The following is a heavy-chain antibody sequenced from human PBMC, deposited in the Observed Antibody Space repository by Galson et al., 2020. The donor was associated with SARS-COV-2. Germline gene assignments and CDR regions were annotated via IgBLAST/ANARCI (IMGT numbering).Heavy chain of an antibody. V-gene: IGHV3-33*06. CDR1: GFTFSRYG. D-gene: IGHD4-17*01. Sequence: GGSLRLSCTASGFTFSRYGMHWVRQAAGKGLEWVAVIWNDGSKKFYLDSVKGRFTTSRDNSKNTLYLEMNSLRTEDTAVYYCAKDRAANGDHPYHCDYWGQGILVTVSS. J-gene: IGHJ4*02. CDR2: IWNDGSKK. CDR3: AKDRAANGDHPYHCDY.